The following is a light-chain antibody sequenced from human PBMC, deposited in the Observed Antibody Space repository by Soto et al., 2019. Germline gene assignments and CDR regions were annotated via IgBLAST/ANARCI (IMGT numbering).Light chain of an antibody. CDR2: DVT. CDR1: SSDVGGYDF. Sequence: QSALTQPASVSGSPGQSITISCTGTSSDVGGYDFVSWYQQRPGEAPKLVIYDVTNRPSVVSNRFSGSKSGNTASLTISGLQAEDEADYYFTSYTRSDIGIFGGGTKVTVL. CDR3: TSYTRSDIGI. V-gene: IGLV2-14*01. J-gene: IGLJ2*01.